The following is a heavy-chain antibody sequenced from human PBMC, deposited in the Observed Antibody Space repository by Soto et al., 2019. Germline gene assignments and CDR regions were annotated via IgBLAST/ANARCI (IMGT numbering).Heavy chain of an antibody. D-gene: IGHD1-26*01. CDR3: AKEDPSGRYSLDY. J-gene: IGHJ4*02. V-gene: IGHV3-30*18. CDR1: GFTFSRYG. CDR2: ISWDGRAQ. Sequence: VQLVESGGGVVQPGRSLRLLCEASGFTFSRYGMHWVRQAPGMGLEWVAVISWDGRAQYYGDSVRGRFTISRDNSQSTLYLQMNSLRTEDTAVYFCAKEDPSGRYSLDYWGQGSQVTVSS.